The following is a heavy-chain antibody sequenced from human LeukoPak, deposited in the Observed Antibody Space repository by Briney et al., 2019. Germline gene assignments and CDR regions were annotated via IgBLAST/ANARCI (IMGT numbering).Heavy chain of an antibody. CDR1: GFTFSSYG. CDR2: ISSSGSTI. J-gene: IGHJ6*02. V-gene: IGHV3-48*04. D-gene: IGHD1-1*01. Sequence: PGGSLRLSCAASGFTFSSYGMNWVRQAPGKGLEWVSYISSSGSTIYYADSVKGRFTISRDNAKNSLYLQMNSLRAEDTAVYYCARESEGHTSYGMDVWGQGTTVTVSS. CDR3: ARESEGHTSYGMDV.